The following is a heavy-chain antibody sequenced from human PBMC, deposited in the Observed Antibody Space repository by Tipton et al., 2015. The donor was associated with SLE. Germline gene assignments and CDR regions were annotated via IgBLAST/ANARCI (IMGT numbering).Heavy chain of an antibody. CDR1: GGSFSGYS. J-gene: IGHJ4*02. CDR3: ARDRFDSSGYTLFDS. CDR2: INHSGST. V-gene: IGHV4-34*01. D-gene: IGHD3-22*01. Sequence: TLSLTCAVYGGSFSGYSWSWIRQPPGKGLEWIGEINHSGSTNYNPSLKSRVTISVDTSKNQFSLKLSSVTAADTAVYYCARDRFDSSGYTLFDSWGQGTLVTVSS.